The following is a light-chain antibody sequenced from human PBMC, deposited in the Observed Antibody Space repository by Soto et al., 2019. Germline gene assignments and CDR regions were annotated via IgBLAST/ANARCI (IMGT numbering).Light chain of an antibody. CDR1: QSVSSY. J-gene: IGKJ1*01. Sequence: IVFTQSPATLSLSPGERATLSCRASQSVSSYLAWYRQKPGEAPRLLIYDASCRETGIPAMFDCSGAGAVCARPISSLQSEDVKVDYCQQYNNWPRTFGQGTKVDIK. CDR2: DAS. V-gene: IGKV3D-15*01. CDR3: QQYNNWPRT.